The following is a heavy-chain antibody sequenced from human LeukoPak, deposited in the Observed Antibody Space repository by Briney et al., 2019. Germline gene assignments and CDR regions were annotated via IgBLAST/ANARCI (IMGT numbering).Heavy chain of an antibody. CDR2: IRDKSNSYAT. CDR1: GFTFSGSA. V-gene: IGHV3-73*01. Sequence: GGSLRLSCAASGFTFSGSAIHWVRQASGKGLEWVGRIRDKSNSYATAYAASVKGRFTISRDDSKNTAYLQMNSLKTEDTAVYYCTRQPNFDFWGQGTLVTVSS. CDR3: TRQPNFDF. J-gene: IGHJ4*02.